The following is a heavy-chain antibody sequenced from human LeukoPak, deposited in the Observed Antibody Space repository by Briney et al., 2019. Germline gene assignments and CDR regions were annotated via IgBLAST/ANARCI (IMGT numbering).Heavy chain of an antibody. Sequence: SETLSLTCAVYGGSFSGYYWSWIRQPPGKGLEWIGEINHSGSTYYNPSLKSRVTISVDTSKNQFSLKLSSVTAADTAVYYCGVVVYYYYGMDVWGQGTTVTVSS. CDR2: INHSGST. CDR3: GVVVYYYYGMDV. D-gene: IGHD2-2*01. CDR1: GGSFSGYY. J-gene: IGHJ6*02. V-gene: IGHV4-34*01.